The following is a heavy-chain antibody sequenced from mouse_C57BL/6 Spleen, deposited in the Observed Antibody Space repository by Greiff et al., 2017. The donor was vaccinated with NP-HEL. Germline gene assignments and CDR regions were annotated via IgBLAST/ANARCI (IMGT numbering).Heavy chain of an antibody. CDR2: ISYDGSN. D-gene: IGHD1-1*01. V-gene: IGHV3-6*01. J-gene: IGHJ1*03. CDR1: GYSITSGYY. CDR3: ARGPYGSSYGYFDV. Sequence: EVQLQESGPGLVKPSQSLSLTCSVTGYSITSGYYWNWIRQFPGNKLEWMGYISYDGSNNYNPSLKNRISITRDTSKNQFFLKLNSVTTEDTATYYCARGPYGSSYGYFDVWGTGTTVTVSS.